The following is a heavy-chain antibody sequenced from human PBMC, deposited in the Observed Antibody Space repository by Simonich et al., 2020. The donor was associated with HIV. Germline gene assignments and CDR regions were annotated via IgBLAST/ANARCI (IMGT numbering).Heavy chain of an antibody. Sequence: QVQLQQWGAGLLKPSETLSLPCAVYGGSFRGYYWSWIRQPPGKGLEWIGEINHSGSTNYNPSLKSRVTISVDTSKNQFSLKLSSVTAADTAVYYCARRHPTTVTTPYFDYWGQGTLVTVSS. V-gene: IGHV4-34*01. J-gene: IGHJ4*02. CDR1: GGSFRGYY. D-gene: IGHD4-17*01. CDR2: INHSGST. CDR3: ARRHPTTVTTPYFDY.